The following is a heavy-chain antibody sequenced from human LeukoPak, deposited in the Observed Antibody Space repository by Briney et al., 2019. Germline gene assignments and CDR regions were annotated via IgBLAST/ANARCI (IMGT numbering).Heavy chain of an antibody. V-gene: IGHV4-39*07. CDR3: AREPVSSGYSGIIDY. CDR1: GGSISSSSYY. D-gene: IGHD3-22*01. J-gene: IGHJ4*02. CDR2: IYYSGST. Sequence: SETLSLTCTVSGGSISSSSYYWGWIRQPPGKGLEWIGSIYYSGSTYYNPSLKSRVTISVDTSKNQFSLKLSSVTAADTAVYYCAREPVSSGYSGIIDYWGQGTLVTVSS.